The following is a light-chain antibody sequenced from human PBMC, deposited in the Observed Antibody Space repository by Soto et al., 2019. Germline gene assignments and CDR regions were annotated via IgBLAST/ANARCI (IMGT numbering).Light chain of an antibody. CDR1: QSVTRNY. CDR2: GAS. CDR3: QQYGSSPPDA. V-gene: IGKV3-20*01. J-gene: IGKJ5*01. Sequence: ESELTQSPGTLSLSPGERATLSCRASQSVTRNYLAWYQQKPGQAPRLLIYGASSRATGIPDRFSGSGSGTEFTLTISRLEPEDFAVYYCQQYGSSPPDAFGQGTRLEIK.